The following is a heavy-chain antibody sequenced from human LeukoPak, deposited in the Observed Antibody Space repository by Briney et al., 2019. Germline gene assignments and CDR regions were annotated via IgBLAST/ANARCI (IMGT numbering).Heavy chain of an antibody. CDR1: GYTFTSYG. CDR2: ISAYNGNT. CDR3: ARETTVTTPDAFDI. J-gene: IGHJ3*02. D-gene: IGHD4-17*01. V-gene: IGHV1-18*01. Sequence: ASVKVSCKASGYTFTSYGIGWVRQAPGQGLEWMGWISAYNGNTNYAQKLQGRVTMTTDTSTSTAYMELRSLRSDDTAVYYCARETTVTTPDAFDIWGQGTMVTVSS.